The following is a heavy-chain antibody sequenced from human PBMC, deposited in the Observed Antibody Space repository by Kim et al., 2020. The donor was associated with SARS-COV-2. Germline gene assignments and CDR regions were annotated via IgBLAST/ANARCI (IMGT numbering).Heavy chain of an antibody. V-gene: IGHV3-30-3*01. CDR1: GFIFSSYA. Sequence: GGSLRLSCAASGFIFSSYAMHWVRQAPGKGLEWVAVISYDGSNKYYADSVKGRFTISRDNSKNTLYLQMNSLRAEDTAVYYCARDRVGATLGYFDYWGQGTLVTVSS. CDR3: ARDRVGATLGYFDY. J-gene: IGHJ4*02. D-gene: IGHD1-26*01. CDR2: ISYDGSNK.